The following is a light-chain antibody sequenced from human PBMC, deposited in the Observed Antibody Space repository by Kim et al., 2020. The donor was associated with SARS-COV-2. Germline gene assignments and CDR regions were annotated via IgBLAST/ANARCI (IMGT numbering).Light chain of an antibody. J-gene: IGKJ4*01. CDR1: QGVSRY. CDR2: DAS. V-gene: IGKV3-11*01. CDR3: QQRSIT. Sequence: PLSLSPGERAPLSCRASQGVSRYLAWYQQKPGQAPRLLIYDASNRATGIPARFSGSGSGTDFTLTISSLEPEDFAVYYCQQRSITFGGGTKVDIK.